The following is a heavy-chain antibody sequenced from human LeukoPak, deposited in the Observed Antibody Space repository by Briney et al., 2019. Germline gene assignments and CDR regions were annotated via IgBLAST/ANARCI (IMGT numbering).Heavy chain of an antibody. J-gene: IGHJ4*02. CDR3: ASSPRQWELPYYFDY. Sequence: GGSLRLSCAASGFTFSSYAMSWVRQAPGKGLEWVAVISYDGSKNYYADSVKGRFTISRDNSKNTLYLQMNSLRTADTAVYYCASSPRQWELPYYFDYWGQGTLVTVSS. V-gene: IGHV3-30*04. CDR2: ISYDGSKN. D-gene: IGHD1-26*01. CDR1: GFTFSSYA.